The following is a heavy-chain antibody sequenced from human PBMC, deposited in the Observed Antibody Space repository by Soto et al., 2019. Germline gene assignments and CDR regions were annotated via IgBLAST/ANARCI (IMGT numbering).Heavy chain of an antibody. J-gene: IGHJ4*02. CDR1: GGSFSGYY. CDR2: INHSGST. Sequence: PSETLSLTCAVYGGSFSGYYWSWIRQPPGKGLEWIGEINHSGSTNYNPSLKSRVTISVDTSKNQFSLKLSSVTAADTTVYYCARVPYDSSGYYFFGRRAIDYWGQGTLVTVSS. CDR3: ARVPYDSSGYYFFGRRAIDY. D-gene: IGHD3-22*01. V-gene: IGHV4-34*01.